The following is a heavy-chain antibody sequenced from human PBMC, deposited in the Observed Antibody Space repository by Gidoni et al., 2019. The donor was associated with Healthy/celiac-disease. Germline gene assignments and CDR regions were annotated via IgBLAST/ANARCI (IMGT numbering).Heavy chain of an antibody. J-gene: IGHJ5*02. Sequence: QVQLVQSGAEVKKPGASVKVSCKASGYTFTSYGISWVRQAPGQGLEWMGWISAYNGNTNYAQKLQGRVTMTTDTSTSTAYMELRSLRSDDTAVYYCAMLYYTMVRGEYWFDPWGQGTLVTVSS. V-gene: IGHV1-18*01. CDR1: GYTFTSYG. CDR2: ISAYNGNT. D-gene: IGHD3-10*01. CDR3: AMLYYTMVRGEYWFDP.